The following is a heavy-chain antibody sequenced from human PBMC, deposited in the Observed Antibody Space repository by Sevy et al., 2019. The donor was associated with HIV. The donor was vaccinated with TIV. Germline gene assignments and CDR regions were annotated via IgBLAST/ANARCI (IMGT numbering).Heavy chain of an antibody. CDR2: INSDGSST. CDR1: GFTFSSYW. V-gene: IGHV3-74*01. Sequence: GGSLRLSCAASGFTFSSYWMHWVRQAPGKGLVWVSRINSDGSSTSYADSVKGRFTISRDNAKNTLYLQMNSLRAEDTAVYYCAREGSSSDAFDIRGQGTMVTVSS. J-gene: IGHJ3*02. D-gene: IGHD6-13*01. CDR3: AREGSSSDAFDI.